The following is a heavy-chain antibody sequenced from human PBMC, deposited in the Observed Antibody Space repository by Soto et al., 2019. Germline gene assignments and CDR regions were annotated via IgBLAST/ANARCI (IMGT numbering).Heavy chain of an antibody. CDR1: GFTFDDFA. J-gene: IGHJ4*02. CDR2: ITWNSNVI. CDR3: TRGGPDAFCGGRGCYFDY. V-gene: IGHV3-9*01. D-gene: IGHD2-21*01. Sequence: EVQLVESGGGLVQPGRSLRLSCAASGFTFDDFAMHWVRRVPGKGLEWVSSITWNSNVIGYADSVKGRFTISRDNAKNSLYLQMNSLRPEDTAFYYCTRGGPDAFCGGRGCYFDYWGQGTLVTVSS.